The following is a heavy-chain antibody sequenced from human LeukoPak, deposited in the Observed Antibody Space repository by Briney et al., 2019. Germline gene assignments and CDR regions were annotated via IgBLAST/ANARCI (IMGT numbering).Heavy chain of an antibody. CDR2: IIPILGIA. D-gene: IGHD6-19*01. CDR1: GGTFSSYT. J-gene: IGHJ5*02. Sequence: SVKVSCKASGGTFSSYTISWVRQAPGQGLEWMGRIIPILGIANYAQKFQGRVTITADKSTSTAYMELSSLRSEDTAVYYCAGCGSGRSTVFDPWGQGTLVTVSS. CDR3: AGCGSGRSTVFDP. V-gene: IGHV1-69*02.